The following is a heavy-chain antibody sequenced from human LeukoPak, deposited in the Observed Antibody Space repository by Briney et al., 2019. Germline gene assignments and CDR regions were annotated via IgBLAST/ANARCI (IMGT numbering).Heavy chain of an antibody. CDR3: ARLAAVPG. J-gene: IGHJ1*01. CDR1: GGTFRNYA. Sequence: ASVKVSCKASGGTFRNYAISWVRQASGQGLERMGWIHPNSGGTNYAQKFQGRVAMTRDTSISTAYMELSSLRSDDTAVYYCARLAAVPGWGQGTLVTVSS. V-gene: IGHV1-2*02. D-gene: IGHD6-19*01. CDR2: IHPNSGGT.